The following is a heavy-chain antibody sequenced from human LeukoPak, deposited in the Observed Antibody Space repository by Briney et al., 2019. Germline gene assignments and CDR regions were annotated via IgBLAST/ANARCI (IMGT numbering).Heavy chain of an antibody. V-gene: IGHV3-11*01. CDR1: GFTFSDYY. CDR2: ISSSGSTI. Sequence: PGGSLRLSCAASGFTFSDYYMSWIRQAPGKGLEWVSYISSSGSTIYYADSVKGRFTISRDNAKNSLYLQMNSLRAEDTAVYHCARDHGSGYYFFDYWGQGTLVTVSS. CDR3: ARDHGSGYYFFDY. J-gene: IGHJ4*02. D-gene: IGHD3-22*01.